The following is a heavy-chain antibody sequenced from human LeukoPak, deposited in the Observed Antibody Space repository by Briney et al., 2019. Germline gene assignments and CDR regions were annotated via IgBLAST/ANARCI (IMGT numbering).Heavy chain of an antibody. Sequence: PSETLSLTCAVYGGSFSGYYWSWVRQAPGKGLEWVSAISGSGGSTYYADSVKGRFTISRDNSKNTLYLQMNSLRAEDTAVYYCAKVAGTLLYYYYMDVWGKGTTVTISS. V-gene: IGHV3-23*01. CDR3: AKVAGTLLYYYYMDV. J-gene: IGHJ6*03. CDR1: GGSFSGYY. CDR2: ISGSGGST. D-gene: IGHD6-19*01.